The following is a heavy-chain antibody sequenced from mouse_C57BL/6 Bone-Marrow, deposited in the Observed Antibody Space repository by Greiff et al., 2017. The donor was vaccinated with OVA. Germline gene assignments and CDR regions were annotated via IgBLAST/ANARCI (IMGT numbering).Heavy chain of an antibody. CDR2: IDPENGDT. CDR1: GFNIKDDY. CDR3: TTYHYYGSSFDY. V-gene: IGHV14-4*01. J-gene: IGHJ2*01. Sequence: EVQLQQSGAELVRPGASVKLSCTASGFNIKDDYMHWVKQRPEQGLEWIGWIDPENGDTEYASKFQGKATITADTSSNTAYLQLSSLTSEDTAVYYCTTYHYYGSSFDYWGQGTTLTVSS. D-gene: IGHD1-1*01.